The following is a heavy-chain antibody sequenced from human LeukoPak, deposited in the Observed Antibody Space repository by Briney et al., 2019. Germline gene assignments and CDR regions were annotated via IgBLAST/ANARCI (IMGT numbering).Heavy chain of an antibody. J-gene: IGHJ6*03. D-gene: IGHD6-13*01. CDR1: GFTFSSYG. CDR2: ISSSSSTI. CDR3: ASQANVREYSSSWDYYYYMDV. V-gene: IGHV3-48*04. Sequence: GGSLRLSCAASGFTFSSYGMNWVRQAPGKGLEWVSYISSSSSTIYYADSVKGRFTISRDNAKNSLYLQMNSLRAEDTAVYYCASQANVREYSSSWDYYYYMDVWGKGTTVTVSS.